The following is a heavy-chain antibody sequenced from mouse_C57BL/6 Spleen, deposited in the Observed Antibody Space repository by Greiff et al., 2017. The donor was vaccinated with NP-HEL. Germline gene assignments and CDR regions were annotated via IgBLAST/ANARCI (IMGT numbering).Heavy chain of an antibody. CDR1: GFTFSSYT. CDR2: ISGGGGNT. V-gene: IGHV5-9*01. D-gene: IGHD2-5*01. Sequence: EVQLVESGGGLVKPGGSLKLSCAASGFTFSSYTMSWVRQTPEKRLEWVATISGGGGNTYYPDSVKGRFTISRDNAKNTLYLQMSSLRSEDTALYYCARRRAYYSNYEDYFDYWGQGTTLTVSS. CDR3: ARRRAYYSNYEDYFDY. J-gene: IGHJ2*01.